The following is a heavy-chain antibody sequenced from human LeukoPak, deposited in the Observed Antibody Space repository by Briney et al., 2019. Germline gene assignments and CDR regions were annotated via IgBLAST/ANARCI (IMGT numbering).Heavy chain of an antibody. CDR2: ISGSGGTT. V-gene: IGHV3-23*01. CDR3: ARGFRGHSIREQLIFDY. CDR1: GFTFSSYA. J-gene: IGHJ4*02. D-gene: IGHD1/OR15-1a*01. Sequence: PGGSLRLSCAASGFTFSSYAMSWVRQAPGKGLEWVSAISGSGGTTYYADSVKGRFTISRDNSKNTLYFQMNSLIYEDTAVYYCARGFRGHSIREQLIFDYWGQGTLVTVSS.